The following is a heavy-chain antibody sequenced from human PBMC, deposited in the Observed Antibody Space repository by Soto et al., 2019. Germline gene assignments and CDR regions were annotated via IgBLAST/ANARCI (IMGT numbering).Heavy chain of an antibody. D-gene: IGHD3-3*01. CDR1: GGSFSGYY. Sequence: TSETLSLTCAVYGGSFSGYYWSWIRQPPGKGLEWIGEINHSGSTNYNPSLKSRVTISVDTSKNQFSLKLSSVTAADTAVYYCAREGVGFDYWGQGTLVTVSS. J-gene: IGHJ4*02. CDR2: INHSGST. CDR3: AREGVGFDY. V-gene: IGHV4-34*01.